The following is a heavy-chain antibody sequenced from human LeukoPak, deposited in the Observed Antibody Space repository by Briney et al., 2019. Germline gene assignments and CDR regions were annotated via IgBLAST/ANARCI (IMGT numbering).Heavy chain of an antibody. Sequence: PGGSVRLSCAACGFTVSSNSMSWVRQAPGKGREWVSVIHSGGNTYYADSVKGRFTISRDYSKNTLYLQMNSLRAEDTAVYYCARVVGSHYAFDYWGQGTLVTVPS. D-gene: IGHD1-26*01. CDR2: IHSGGNT. CDR1: GFTVSSNS. J-gene: IGHJ4*02. CDR3: ARVVGSHYAFDY. V-gene: IGHV3-66*01.